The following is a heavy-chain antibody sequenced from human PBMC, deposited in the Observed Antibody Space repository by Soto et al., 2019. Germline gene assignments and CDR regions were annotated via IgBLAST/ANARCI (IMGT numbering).Heavy chain of an antibody. CDR2: INSDGSST. CDR3: ARDPSSSWYDFPWFDP. V-gene: IGHV3-74*01. D-gene: IGHD6-13*01. J-gene: IGHJ5*02. Sequence: GGSLRLSCAASGFTFSSYWMHWVRQAPGKGLVWASRINSDGSSTSYADSMKGRFTISRDNAKNTLYLQMNSLRAEDTAVYYCARDPSSSWYDFPWFDPWGQGTLVTVSS. CDR1: GFTFSSYW.